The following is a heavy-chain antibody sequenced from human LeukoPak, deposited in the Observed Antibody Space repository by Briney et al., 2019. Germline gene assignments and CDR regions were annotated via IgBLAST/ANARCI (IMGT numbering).Heavy chain of an antibody. D-gene: IGHD3-9*01. V-gene: IGHV4-38-2*02. CDR2: IYHSGST. J-gene: IGHJ5*02. CDR3: ARVILTGYDPRPHNWFDP. CDR1: GYSISSGYY. Sequence: SETLSLTCTVSGYSISSGYYWGWIRQPPGKGLEWIGSIYHSGSTYYNPSLKSRVTISVDTSKNQFSLELSSVTAADTAVYYCARVILTGYDPRPHNWFDPWGQGTLVTVSS.